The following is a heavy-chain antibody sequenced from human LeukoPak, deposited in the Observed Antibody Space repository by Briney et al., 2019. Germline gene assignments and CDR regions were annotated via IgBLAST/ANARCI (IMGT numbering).Heavy chain of an antibody. CDR1: GGSISSYY. Sequence: SETLSLTCTVSGGSISSYYWSWVRQPPGKGLEWIGYIYYSGSTNYNPSLKSRVTISVDTSKNQFSLKLSSVTAADTAVYYCARGGYYGDYEYFQHWGQGTLVTVSS. J-gene: IGHJ1*01. D-gene: IGHD4-17*01. CDR3: ARGGYYGDYEYFQH. CDR2: IYYSGST. V-gene: IGHV4-59*01.